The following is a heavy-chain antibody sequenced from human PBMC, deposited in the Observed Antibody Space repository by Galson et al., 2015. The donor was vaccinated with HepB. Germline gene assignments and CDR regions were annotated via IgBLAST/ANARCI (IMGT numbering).Heavy chain of an antibody. Sequence: SVKVSCKASGYTFSGYHIHWVRQAPGQVLEWVGRINPNSGGTNNAQKFQGRVTMTRDTSISTAYMELRRLRSDDTATYFCARENLYRTYYYSSYMDVWGRGTTVTVSS. CDR3: ARENLYRTYYYSSYMDV. CDR1: GYTFSGYH. V-gene: IGHV1-2*06. D-gene: IGHD1-1*01. J-gene: IGHJ6*03. CDR2: INPNSGGT.